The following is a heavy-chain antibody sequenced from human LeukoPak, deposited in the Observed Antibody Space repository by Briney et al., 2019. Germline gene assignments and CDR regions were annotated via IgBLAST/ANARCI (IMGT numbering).Heavy chain of an antibody. CDR3: AKGYGWEASYYYYYMDV. J-gene: IGHJ6*03. CDR2: INWNGGST. V-gene: IGHV3-20*04. CDR1: GFTFDDYG. Sequence: GGSLRLSCAASGFTFDDYGVSWVRQAPGKGLEWVSGINWNGGSTGYADSVKGRFTISRDNSKNTLYLRMNSLRAEDTAVYYCAKGYGWEASYYYYYMDVWGKGTTVTISS. D-gene: IGHD1-26*01.